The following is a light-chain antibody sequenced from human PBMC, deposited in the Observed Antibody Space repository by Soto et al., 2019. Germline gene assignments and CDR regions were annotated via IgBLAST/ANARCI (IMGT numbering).Light chain of an antibody. V-gene: IGKV1-39*01. CDR3: QQSYSSPWT. CDR1: QNIRNY. CDR2: AAS. J-gene: IGKJ1*01. Sequence: DIQMTQSPSSLSASVRDSVTITCRASQNIRNYLNWYQQKPGRAPKILIYAASSLQSGVPSRFSGGGSGTDFTLTITSLQPEDFATYYCQQSYSSPWTFGHATKVEIK.